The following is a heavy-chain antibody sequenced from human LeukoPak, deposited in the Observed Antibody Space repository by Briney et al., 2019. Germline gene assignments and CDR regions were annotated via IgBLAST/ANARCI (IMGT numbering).Heavy chain of an antibody. Sequence: KPGGSLRLSCAASGLTFSNAWMSWVRQAPGKGLEWVSSISSSSYIYYADSVKGRFTISRDNAKNSLYLQMNSLRAEDTAVYYCARDNYGDYWGQGTLVTVSS. J-gene: IGHJ4*02. CDR1: GLTFSNAW. CDR2: ISSSSYI. V-gene: IGHV3-69-1*01. CDR3: ARDNYGDY.